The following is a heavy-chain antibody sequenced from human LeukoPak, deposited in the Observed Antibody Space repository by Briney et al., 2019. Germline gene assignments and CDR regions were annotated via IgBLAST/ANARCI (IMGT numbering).Heavy chain of an antibody. D-gene: IGHD1-26*01. CDR2: MSKSGDYT. CDR3: AKFNGWELAEYYLDY. Sequence: GGSLRLSCAASGFIFSDYAMSWVRQAPGKGLEWLSGMSKSGDYTHDTESVKGRFTISRDNSKNTLYLQMSGLRAEDTAIYYSAKFNGWELAEYYLDYWGHGTLVTVSS. CDR1: GFIFSDYA. J-gene: IGHJ4*01. V-gene: IGHV3-23*01.